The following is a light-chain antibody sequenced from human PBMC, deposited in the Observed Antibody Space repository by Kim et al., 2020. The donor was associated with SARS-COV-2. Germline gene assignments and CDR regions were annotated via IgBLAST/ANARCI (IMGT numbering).Light chain of an antibody. Sequence: QSALTQPASVSGSPGQSITISCTGTSSDVGGYDSVSWYQQHPGKAPKLMICDVSNRPSGVSHRFSGSKSGNTASLTISGLQAEDEADYYCSSSTSSNTFVFGIGTKVTVL. CDR1: SSDVGGYDS. V-gene: IGLV2-14*03. CDR2: DVS. CDR3: SSSTSSNTFV. J-gene: IGLJ1*01.